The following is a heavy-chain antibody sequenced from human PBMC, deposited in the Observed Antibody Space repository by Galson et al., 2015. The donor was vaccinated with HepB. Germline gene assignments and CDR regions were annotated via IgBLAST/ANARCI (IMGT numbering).Heavy chain of an antibody. V-gene: IGHV7-4-1*02. CDR1: GYTFTSYA. J-gene: IGHJ4*02. Sequence: SVKVSCKASGYTFTSYAMNWARQAPGQGLEWMGWINTNTGNPTYAQGFTGRFVFSLDTSVSTAYLQISSLKAEDTAVYYCARGLYSSGWLNSPFDYWGQGTLVTVSS. CDR2: INTNTGNP. CDR3: ARGLYSSGWLNSPFDY. D-gene: IGHD6-19*01.